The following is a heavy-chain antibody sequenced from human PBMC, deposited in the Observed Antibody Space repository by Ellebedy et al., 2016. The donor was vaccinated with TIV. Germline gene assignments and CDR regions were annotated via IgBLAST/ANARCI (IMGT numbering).Heavy chain of an antibody. CDR1: GFTFSSYA. V-gene: IGHV3-23*01. Sequence: PGGSLRLSCAASGFTFSSYAMSWVRQAPGKGLEWVSAISGSGGSTYYADSVTGRFTISRDSSKNTLYLQMNSLRPEDAALYYCARGTIASGLSCLDCWGQGTLVTVSS. D-gene: IGHD1-1*01. CDR2: ISGSGGST. J-gene: IGHJ4*02. CDR3: ARGTIASGLSCLDC.